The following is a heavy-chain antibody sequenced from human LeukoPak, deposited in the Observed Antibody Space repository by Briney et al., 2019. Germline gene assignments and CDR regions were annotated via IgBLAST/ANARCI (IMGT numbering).Heavy chain of an antibody. J-gene: IGHJ4*02. D-gene: IGHD4-17*01. CDR1: GFAFSSYA. V-gene: IGHV3-23*01. CDR2: ISGSGGST. CDR3: AKDNGHDYGEPFDY. Sequence: GGSLRLSCAASGFAFSSYAMSWVRQAPGKGLEWVSAISGSGGSTYYADSVKGRFTISRDNSKNTLYLQMNSLRAEDTAVYYCAKDNGHDYGEPFDYWGQGTLVTVSS.